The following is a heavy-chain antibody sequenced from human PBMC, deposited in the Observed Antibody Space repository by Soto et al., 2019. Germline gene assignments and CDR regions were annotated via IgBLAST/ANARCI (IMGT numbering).Heavy chain of an antibody. D-gene: IGHD2-2*01. CDR2: IIPIFGTA. V-gene: IGHV1-69*13. CDR1: GGTFSSYA. CDR3: ARDRRTAEYRLYYYYGMDV. J-gene: IGHJ6*02. Sequence: SVKVSCKASGGTFSSYAISWVRQAPGQGLEWMGGIIPIFGTANYAQKFQGRVTITADESTSTAYMELSSLRSEDTAVYYCARDRRTAEYRLYYYYGMDVWGQGTTVTVSS.